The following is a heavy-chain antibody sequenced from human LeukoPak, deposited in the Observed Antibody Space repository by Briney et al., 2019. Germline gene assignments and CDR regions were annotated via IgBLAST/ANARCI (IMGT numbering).Heavy chain of an antibody. V-gene: IGHV1-2*02. Sequence: ASVKVSCKASGNAFTAYYMHWVRQAPGQGLEWMGWINLNSGGTNYAQKLQGRVTMTRDTSISTAYMGLSSLISDDTAVYYCSRGPRGWYAFDLWGQGTMVTVSS. D-gene: IGHD6-19*01. J-gene: IGHJ3*01. CDR1: GNAFTAYY. CDR2: INLNSGGT. CDR3: SRGPRGWYAFDL.